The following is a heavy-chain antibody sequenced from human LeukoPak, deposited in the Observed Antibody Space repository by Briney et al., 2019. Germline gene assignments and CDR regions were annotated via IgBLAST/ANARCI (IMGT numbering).Heavy chain of an antibody. J-gene: IGHJ6*03. V-gene: IGHV3-21*01. D-gene: IGHD6-13*01. CDR2: ISSSSSYI. CDR3: ARAPNSSSWYSWYYYYYMDV. CDR1: GFTFSTYT. Sequence: GGSLRLSCAASGFTFSTYTMSWVRQAPGKGLEWVSSISSSSSYIYYADSVKGRFTISRDNAKNSLYLQMNSLRAEDTAVYYCARAPNSSSWYSWYYYYYMDVWGKGTTVTVSS.